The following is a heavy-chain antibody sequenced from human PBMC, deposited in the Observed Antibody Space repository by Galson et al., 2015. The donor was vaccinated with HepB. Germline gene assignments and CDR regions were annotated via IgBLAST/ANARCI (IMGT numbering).Heavy chain of an antibody. D-gene: IGHD2-21*01. CDR3: ARDRDCGGDCYSSVSSFDY. V-gene: IGHV3-33*01. J-gene: IGHJ4*02. CDR2: IWYDGSNK. Sequence: RICCAASGFTFSSYGMHWGRQAPGKGVEWVAVIWYDGSNKYYADSVKGRFTISRDNSKNTLYLQMNSLRAEDTAVYYCARDRDCGGDCYSSVSSFDYWGQGTLVTVSS. CDR1: GFTFSSYG.